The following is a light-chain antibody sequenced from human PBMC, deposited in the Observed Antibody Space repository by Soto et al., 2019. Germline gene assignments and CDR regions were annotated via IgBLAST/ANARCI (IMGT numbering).Light chain of an antibody. CDR1: SSDVGGYNY. V-gene: IGLV2-14*01. CDR3: SSYTSSSTYV. CDR2: DVS. J-gene: IGLJ1*01. Sequence: QSVLTQPASVSGSHGQSITISCTGTSSDVGGYNYVSWYQQHPGKAPKLMIYDVSNRPSGVSNRFSGSKSGNTASLTISGLQAEDEAGYYCSSYTSSSTYVFGTGTKVTVL.